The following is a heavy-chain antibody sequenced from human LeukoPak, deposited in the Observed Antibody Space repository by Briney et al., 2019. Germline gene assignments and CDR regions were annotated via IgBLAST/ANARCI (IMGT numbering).Heavy chain of an antibody. D-gene: IGHD2-21*02. CDR1: HASITNYF. CDR2: IRNSGPT. Sequence: SETLSLTCSVSHASITNYFWSWIRQPPGKGLEWIAYIRNSGPTRYNPSLQSRVTISLDTSKNQFSLKLTSVTAADTAIYYCVKSGDSRFGPWGQGILVTVSS. J-gene: IGHJ5*02. CDR3: VKSGDSRFGP. V-gene: IGHV4-59*01.